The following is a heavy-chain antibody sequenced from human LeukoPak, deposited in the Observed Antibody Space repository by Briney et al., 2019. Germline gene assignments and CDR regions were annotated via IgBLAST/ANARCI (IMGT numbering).Heavy chain of an antibody. CDR1: GGSISSGDYS. J-gene: IGHJ4*02. CDR2: IYYSGST. CDR3: AGYSYVDLTVDY. V-gene: IGHV4-30-4*01. Sequence: PSETLSLTCTVPGGSISSGDYSWSWIRQPPGKGLVWIGYIYYSGSTYYNPSLKSRVTISVDTSKNQFSLKLSSVTAADTAVYYCAGYSYVDLTVDYWGQGTLVTVSS. D-gene: IGHD5-18*01.